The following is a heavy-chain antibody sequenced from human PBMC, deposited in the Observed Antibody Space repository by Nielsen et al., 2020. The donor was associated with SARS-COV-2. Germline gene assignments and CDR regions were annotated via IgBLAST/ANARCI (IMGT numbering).Heavy chain of an antibody. CDR1: GFTFSSYS. D-gene: IGHD5-24*01. Sequence: GESLKISCAASGFTFSSYSMNWVRQAPGNGLEWVSSISSSSSYIYYADSVKGRFTISRDNAKNSLYLQMNSLRAEDTAIYYCARERDGYTLTDLFKYYYYGMDVWGQGTTVTVSS. J-gene: IGHJ6*02. CDR2: ISSSSSYI. V-gene: IGHV3-21*01. CDR3: ARERDGYTLTDLFKYYYYGMDV.